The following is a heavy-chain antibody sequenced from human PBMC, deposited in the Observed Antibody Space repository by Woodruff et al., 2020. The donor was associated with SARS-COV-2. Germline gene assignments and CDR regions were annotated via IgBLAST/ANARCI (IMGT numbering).Heavy chain of an antibody. CDR3: ARSHPYDSSGYYEDY. V-gene: IGHV1-69*01. Sequence: ANYAQKFQGRVTITADESTSTAYMELSSLRSEDTAVYDCARSHPYDSSGYYEDYWGQGTLVTVSS. CDR2: A. D-gene: IGHD3-22*01. J-gene: IGHJ4*02.